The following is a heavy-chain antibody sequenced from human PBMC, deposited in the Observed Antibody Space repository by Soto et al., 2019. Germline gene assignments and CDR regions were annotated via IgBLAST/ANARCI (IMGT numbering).Heavy chain of an antibody. CDR1: GFTFSSYS. V-gene: IGHV3-21*01. CDR3: ARDPFLPLTTVALLGYFDF. J-gene: IGHJ2*01. D-gene: IGHD4-17*01. CDR2: ISSSSSYI. Sequence: GGSLRLSCAASGFTFSSYSMNWVRQAPGKGLEWVSSISSSSSYIYYADSVKGRFTIARDNAKNSLYLQMNSLRAEDTAVYYCARDPFLPLTTVALLGYFDFWGSGTLVTVSS.